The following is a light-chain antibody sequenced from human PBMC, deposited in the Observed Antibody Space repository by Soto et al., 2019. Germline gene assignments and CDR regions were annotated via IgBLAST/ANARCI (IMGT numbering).Light chain of an antibody. J-gene: IGKJ4*01. CDR2: GVS. CDR3: QQRFIWPLT. CDR1: QTVSRF. Sequence: ETVLTQSPATLSLSPGESATLSCRASQTVSRFFAWYQQKPGQSPRLLIYGVSNRATGVPARFSASVSGTDFTLSISILEPEDSAVYYCQQRFIWPLTFGGGTKVEIK. V-gene: IGKV3-11*01.